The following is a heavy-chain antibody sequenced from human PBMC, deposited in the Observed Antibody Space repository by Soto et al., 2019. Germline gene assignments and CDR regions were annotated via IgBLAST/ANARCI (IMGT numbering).Heavy chain of an antibody. J-gene: IGHJ4*02. CDR1: GASISSGGYY. D-gene: IGHD3-22*01. CDR3: ARYHYDSSATIDY. Sequence: QVQLQESGPGLVKPSQTLFVTSTVSGASISSGGYYWSWIRQPPGKGLEWIGYIYYSGSTYYNPSLKSRVTRSVDTSKNQSSLKLSSVTAADTAVYYCARYHYDSSATIDYWGQGTLVTVSS. V-gene: IGHV4-31*03. CDR2: IYYSGST.